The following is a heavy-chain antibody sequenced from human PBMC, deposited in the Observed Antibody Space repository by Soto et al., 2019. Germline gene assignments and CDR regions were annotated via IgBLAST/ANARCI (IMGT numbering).Heavy chain of an antibody. J-gene: IGHJ5*02. V-gene: IGHV4-30-4*01. Sequence: SETLSLTCTVSGGSISSGDYYWSWIRQPPGKGLEWIGYIYYSGSTYYNPSLKSRVTISVDTSKNQFSLKLSSVTAADTAVYYCARDPYLNYYGSGSYPAGFDPWGQGTLVTVSS. CDR3: ARDPYLNYYGSGSYPAGFDP. CDR2: IYYSGST. CDR1: GGSISSGDYY. D-gene: IGHD3-10*01.